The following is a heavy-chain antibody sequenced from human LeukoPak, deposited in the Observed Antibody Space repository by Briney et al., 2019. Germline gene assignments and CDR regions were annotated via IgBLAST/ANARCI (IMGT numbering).Heavy chain of an antibody. J-gene: IGHJ5*02. CDR1: GGSISSSSYY. CDR2: IYYSGST. V-gene: IGHV4-39*01. CDR3: ARHSSGSYGWFDP. Sequence: PSETLSLTCTVSGGSISSSSYYWGWIRQPPGKGLEWIGSIYYSGSTYYNPSLKSRVTISVDTSKNQFSLKLSSVTAGDTAVYYCARHSSGSYGWFDPGGQGTLVTVSS. D-gene: IGHD1-26*01.